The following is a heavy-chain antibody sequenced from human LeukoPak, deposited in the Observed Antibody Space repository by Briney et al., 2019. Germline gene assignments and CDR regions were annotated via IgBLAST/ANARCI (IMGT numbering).Heavy chain of an antibody. Sequence: SETLSLTCTVSGGSISSYYWSWIRQPPGKGLEWIGYIYYSGSTYYNPSLKSRVTISVDTSKNQFSLKLSSMTAADTAVYYCARGEVDTAMVRGTLDYWGQGTLVTVSS. D-gene: IGHD5-18*01. CDR2: IYYSGST. J-gene: IGHJ4*02. CDR3: ARGEVDTAMVRGTLDY. V-gene: IGHV4-59*12. CDR1: GGSISSYY.